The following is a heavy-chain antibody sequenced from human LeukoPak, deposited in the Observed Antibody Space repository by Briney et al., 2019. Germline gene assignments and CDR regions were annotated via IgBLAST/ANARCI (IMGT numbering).Heavy chain of an antibody. D-gene: IGHD3-10*01. J-gene: IGHJ6*02. CDR3: AREGSGMDV. Sequence: PGGSLRLSCAASGFSLSSYEMNWVRQAPGKGLEWVSYISSSGSTIYYADSVKGRFTISRDNAKNSLYLQMNSLRAEDTAVYYCAREGSGMDVWGQGTTVTVSS. V-gene: IGHV3-48*03. CDR2: ISSSGSTI. CDR1: GFSLSSYE.